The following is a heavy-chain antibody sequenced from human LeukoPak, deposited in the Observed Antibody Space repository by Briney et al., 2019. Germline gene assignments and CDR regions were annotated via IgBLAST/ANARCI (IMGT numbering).Heavy chain of an antibody. D-gene: IGHD2-2*01. Sequence: PGGSLRLSCAASGFTFSSYSMNWVRQAPGKGLEWVSSISSSSSYIYYADSVKGRFTISRDNAKNSLYLQMNSLRAEDTAVYYCARDRREDIVVVPAAITLPNAFDPWGQGTLVTVSS. CDR2: ISSSSSYI. V-gene: IGHV3-21*01. CDR1: GFTFSSYS. J-gene: IGHJ5*02. CDR3: ARDRREDIVVVPAAITLPNAFDP.